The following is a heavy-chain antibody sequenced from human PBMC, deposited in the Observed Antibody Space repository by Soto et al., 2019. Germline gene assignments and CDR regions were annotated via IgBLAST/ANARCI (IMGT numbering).Heavy chain of an antibody. J-gene: IGHJ3*02. CDR2: INPNSGGT. D-gene: IGHD2-15*01. CDR3: ARVRSTVVVVAATYAFDI. V-gene: IGHV1-2*02. Sequence: GASVKVSCKASGYTFTGYYMHWVRQAPGQGLEWMGWINPNSGGTNYAQKFQGRVTMTRDTSISTAYMELSRLRSDDTAVYYCARVRSTVVVVAATYAFDIWGQGTMVT. CDR1: GYTFTGYY.